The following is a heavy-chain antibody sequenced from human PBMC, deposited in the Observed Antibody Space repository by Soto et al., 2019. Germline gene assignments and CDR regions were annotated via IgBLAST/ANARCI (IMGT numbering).Heavy chain of an antibody. J-gene: IGHJ4*02. D-gene: IGHD3-10*01. CDR1: GYTFTSYY. CDR3: AKDMVRGVIPPILDY. V-gene: IGHV1-46*01. Sequence: ASVKVSCKSSGYTFTSYYVHWVRQAPGQGLEWMGIINPGGGTSYAQKFQGRVTMTRDTSTSTVYMELRSLRSDDTAVYYCAKDMVRGVIPPILDYWGQGTLVTVS. CDR2: INPGGGT.